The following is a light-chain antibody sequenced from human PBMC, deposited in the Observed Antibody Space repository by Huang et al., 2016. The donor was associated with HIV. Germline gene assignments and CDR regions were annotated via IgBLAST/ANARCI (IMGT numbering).Light chain of an antibody. CDR1: QSINTW. V-gene: IGKV1-5*03. J-gene: IGKJ2*01. CDR3: QQYDDYSPVT. Sequence: DLQMTQSPSTLSASIGDRVTITCRASQSINTWLAWYQQKPGKAPKLLIFKASTLQTGGPSRISGSGSGTEFTLTISSLQPNDLATYYCQQYDDYSPVTFGQGTKLEIK. CDR2: KAS.